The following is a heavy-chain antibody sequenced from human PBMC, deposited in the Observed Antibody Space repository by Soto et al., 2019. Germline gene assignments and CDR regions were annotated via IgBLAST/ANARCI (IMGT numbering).Heavy chain of an antibody. CDR2: IYSSGST. J-gene: IGHJ6*02. Sequence: SETLSLTCIVSGGSVSSGNYYWNWIRQPPGKGLEWIGYIYSSGSTKYSSSLRSRVTISVDTFKNQFSLNLRSVTAADTAVYYCARRDDSSGYYYYAMDFWGQGTTVTVSS. D-gene: IGHD3-22*01. CDR1: GGSVSSGNYY. V-gene: IGHV4-61*01. CDR3: ARRDDSSGYYYYAMDF.